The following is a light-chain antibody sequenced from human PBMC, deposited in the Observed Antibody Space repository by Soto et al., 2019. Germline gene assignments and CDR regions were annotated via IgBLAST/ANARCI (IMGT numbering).Light chain of an antibody. CDR2: GAS. CDR3: QKYNSWPPIT. CDR1: QSVSSN. V-gene: IGKV3-15*01. Sequence: EIVMTQSPATLSVSPGERATLSCRASQSVSSNLAWYQQKPGQAHRLLIYGASTRATGIPARFSGSGSGTEFTLTISSLQSEDFAVYYCQKYNSWPPITFGQGTRLEIK. J-gene: IGKJ5*01.